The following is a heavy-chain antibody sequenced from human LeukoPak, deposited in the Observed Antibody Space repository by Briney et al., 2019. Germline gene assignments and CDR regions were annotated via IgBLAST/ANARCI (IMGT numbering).Heavy chain of an antibody. CDR1: GFTFRNYG. CDR3: AKPLYFDWLFCSDS. Sequence: PGGSLRLSCVASGFTFRNYGMSWVRQAPGKGPEWISAVSDNVYNTYYAESVKGRFTISRDNSENTLYLQMNSLRGEDTAVYYCAKPLYFDWLFCSDSWGQGTLVTVSS. V-gene: IGHV3-23*01. CDR2: VSDNVYNT. D-gene: IGHD3-9*01. J-gene: IGHJ4*02.